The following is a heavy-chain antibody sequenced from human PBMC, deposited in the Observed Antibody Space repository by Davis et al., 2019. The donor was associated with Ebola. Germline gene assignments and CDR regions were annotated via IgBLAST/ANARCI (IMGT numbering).Heavy chain of an antibody. Sequence: SVTVSRLPSGYTFTYRYLHSVRPAPGPALEWMGWITPFNGNTNYAQKFQDRVTITRDRSMSTAYMELSSLRSEDTAMYYCASSISIAARPGAFDIWGQGTMDTVSS. J-gene: IGHJ3*02. CDR1: GYTFTYRY. CDR3: ASSISIAARPGAFDI. V-gene: IGHV1-45*02. D-gene: IGHD6-6*01. CDR2: ITPFNGNT.